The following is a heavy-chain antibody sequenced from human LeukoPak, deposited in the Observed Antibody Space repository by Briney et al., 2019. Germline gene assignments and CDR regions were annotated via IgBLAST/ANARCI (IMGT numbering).Heavy chain of an antibody. Sequence: SETLSLTCTVSGGSISSSSYYWGWIRQPPGKGLEWIGSIYYSGNTYYNPSLKSRVTISVDTSKNQFSLKLSSVTAADTAVYYCAERGYSGYDYLDYWGQGTLVTVSS. V-gene: IGHV4-39*01. CDR2: IYYSGNT. D-gene: IGHD5-12*01. CDR3: AERGYSGYDYLDY. CDR1: GGSISSSSYY. J-gene: IGHJ4*02.